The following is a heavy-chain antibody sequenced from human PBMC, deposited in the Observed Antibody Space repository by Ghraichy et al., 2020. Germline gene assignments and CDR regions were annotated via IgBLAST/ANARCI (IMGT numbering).Heavy chain of an antibody. CDR2: IYWDDDK. CDR3: ARRQHGASTYYFDS. CDR1: GFSLRSNEVG. Sequence: SGPTLVKPRQTLTLTCTFSGFSLRSNEVGVGWIRQPPGKALEWLSVIYWDDDKRYSPYLKNRLTITKDTPKNQVVLTMTNMDPVDTATYYCARRQHGASTYYFDSWGQGTLVTVSS. J-gene: IGHJ4*02. V-gene: IGHV2-5*02.